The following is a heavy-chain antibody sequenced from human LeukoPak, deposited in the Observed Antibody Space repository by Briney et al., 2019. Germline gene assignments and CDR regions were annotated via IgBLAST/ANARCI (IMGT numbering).Heavy chain of an antibody. V-gene: IGHV3-66*01. Sequence: GGSLRLSCAASGFTFSSYGMHWVRQAPGKGLECVSFIYGGGKTYYTDSVTGRFTISRDNSKRTLFLQMNSLRAEDTAIYYCATQASYYYGSGSYYDSWGQGTLVTVSS. J-gene: IGHJ4*02. CDR1: GFTFSSYG. CDR2: IYGGGKT. D-gene: IGHD3-10*01. CDR3: ATQASYYYGSGSYYDS.